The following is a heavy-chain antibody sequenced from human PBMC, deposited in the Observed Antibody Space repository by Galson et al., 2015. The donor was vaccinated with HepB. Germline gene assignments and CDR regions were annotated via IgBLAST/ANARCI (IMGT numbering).Heavy chain of an antibody. V-gene: IGHV3-23*01. J-gene: IGHJ4*02. CDR2: IGGSGAPT. CDR3: AKQLSDTPLGQYYFDY. Sequence: SLRLSCAASGFTLSDYAMNWVRQAPGKGLEWVSVIGGSGAPTHYVDSVRGRFTISRDNGKNMVYLQMNSLRAEDTAVYYCAKQLSDTPLGQYYFDYWGQGVLVTDSS. CDR1: GFTLSDYA. D-gene: IGHD5-18*01.